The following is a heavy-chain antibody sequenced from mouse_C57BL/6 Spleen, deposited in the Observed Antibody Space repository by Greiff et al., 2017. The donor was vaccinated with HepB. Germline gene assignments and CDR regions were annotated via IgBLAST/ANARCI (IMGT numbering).Heavy chain of an antibody. V-gene: IGHV1-72*01. Sequence: QVQLQQPGAELVKPGASVKLSCKASGYTFTSYWMHWVKQRPGRGLEWIGRIDPNSGGTKYNEKFKSKATLTVDKPSSTAYMQLSSLTSEDSAVYYGARLDGSSYVGAMDYWGQGTSVTVSS. CDR1: GYTFTSYW. D-gene: IGHD1-1*01. J-gene: IGHJ4*01. CDR3: ARLDGSSYVGAMDY. CDR2: IDPNSGGT.